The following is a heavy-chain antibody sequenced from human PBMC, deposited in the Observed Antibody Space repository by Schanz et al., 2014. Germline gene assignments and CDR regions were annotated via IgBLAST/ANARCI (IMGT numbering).Heavy chain of an antibody. CDR2: INPNTGGT. J-gene: IGHJ5*01. CDR1: GYTFTAYF. Sequence: QVLLVQSGAEVKQPGASVKVSCKASGYTFTAYFIHWVRQAPGQGLEWMGRINPNTGGTNFAQKFQGRVTMTRDTSISTAYMELSRLTFDDTAIYYCARDSDVSKYNLFDSWGQGTLVTVSS. CDR3: ARDSDVSKYNLFDS. V-gene: IGHV1-2*06.